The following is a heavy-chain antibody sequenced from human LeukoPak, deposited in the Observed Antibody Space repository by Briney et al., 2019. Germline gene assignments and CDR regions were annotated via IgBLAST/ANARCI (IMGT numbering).Heavy chain of an antibody. Sequence: ASVKVSCKASGYTFTSYYMHWVRQAPGQGLEWMGIINPSGGSTSYAQKFQGRVTMTRDTSTSTVYMELRSLRSEDTAVYYCARDPSSRISLDYWGQGTLVTVSS. J-gene: IGHJ4*02. D-gene: IGHD2-15*01. V-gene: IGHV1-46*01. CDR1: GYTFTSYY. CDR3: ARDPSSRISLDY. CDR2: INPSGGST.